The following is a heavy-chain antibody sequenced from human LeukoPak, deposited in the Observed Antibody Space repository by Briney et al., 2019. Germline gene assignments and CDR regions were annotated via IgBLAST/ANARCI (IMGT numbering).Heavy chain of an antibody. CDR2: IGSDGDST. V-gene: IGHV3-64*01. J-gene: IGHJ3*02. Sequence: GGSLRLSCAASGFTFSNYWMTWVRQAPGQGLEYVSAIGSDGDSTYYANSVKGRFTISRDNSKNTLYLQMGSLKSEDMAVYYCARAIVGAFPRGAFDIWGQGTMVTVSS. D-gene: IGHD1-26*01. CDR1: GFTFSNYW. CDR3: ARAIVGAFPRGAFDI.